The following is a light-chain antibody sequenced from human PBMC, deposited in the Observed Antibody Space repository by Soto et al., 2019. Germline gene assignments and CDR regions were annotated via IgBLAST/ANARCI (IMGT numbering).Light chain of an antibody. V-gene: IGLV1-44*01. CDR3: AAWDESLNIYV. CDR2: SEN. Sequence: QSVLTQPPSASGTPGQSVTISCSGSYSNVGSRTVKWYQQLPGAAPKLLISSENQRPSGVPDRFSGSKSGTSASLAISELQSEDEADYYCAAWDESLNIYVFGTGTKVTVL. CDR1: YSNVGSRT. J-gene: IGLJ1*01.